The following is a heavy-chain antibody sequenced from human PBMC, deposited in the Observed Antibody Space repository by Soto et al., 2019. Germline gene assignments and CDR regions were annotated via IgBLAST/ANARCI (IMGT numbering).Heavy chain of an antibody. V-gene: IGHV1-24*01. J-gene: IGHJ4*02. D-gene: IGHD3-22*01. Sequence: ASVKVSCKVSGYTLTELSMHWVRQAPGKGLEWMGGFDPEDGETICAQKFQGRVTMTEDTSTDTAYMELSSLRSEDTAVYYCATTFYDSSGYSPFDYWGQGTLVTAPQ. CDR3: ATTFYDSSGYSPFDY. CDR2: FDPEDGET. CDR1: GYTLTELS.